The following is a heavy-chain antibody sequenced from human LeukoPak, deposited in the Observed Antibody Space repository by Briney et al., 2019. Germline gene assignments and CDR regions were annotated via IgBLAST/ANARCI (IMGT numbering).Heavy chain of an antibody. V-gene: IGHV4-59*01. Sequence: PSETLSHTCTVSGGSISNYYWSWIRKPPGKGLEWIGHIYDSGSTSYNPSLKSRVTISVDMSKNQFSLKLSSVTAADTAVYYCARASSGYPYYYGLDVWGQGTTVTVSS. J-gene: IGHJ6*02. CDR1: GGSISNYY. D-gene: IGHD5-12*01. CDR2: IYDSGST. CDR3: ARASSGYPYYYGLDV.